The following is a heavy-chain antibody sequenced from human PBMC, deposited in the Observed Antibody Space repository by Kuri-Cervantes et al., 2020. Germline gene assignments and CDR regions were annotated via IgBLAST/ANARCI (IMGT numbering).Heavy chain of an antibody. CDR2: SRNKANSYTT. D-gene: IGHD2/OR15-2a*01. CDR3: TTDAPTSAFDY. Sequence: GESLKISCAASGFTFSDHYMDWVRQAPGKGLEWVGRSRNKANSYTTAYAASVKGRFTISRDDSRNSLDLQMNSLKTEDTAVYYCTTDAPTSAFDYWGQGTLVTVSS. CDR1: GFTFSDHY. J-gene: IGHJ4*02. V-gene: IGHV3-72*01.